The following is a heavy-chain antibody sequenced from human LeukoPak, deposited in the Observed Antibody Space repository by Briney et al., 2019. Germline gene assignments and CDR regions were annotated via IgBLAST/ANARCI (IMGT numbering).Heavy chain of an antibody. D-gene: IGHD2-15*01. V-gene: IGHV1-18*01. Sequence: ASVEVSCKASGYTFTSYGISWVRQAPGQGLEWMGWISAYNGNTNYAQKLQGRVTMTTDTSTSTAYMELRSLRSDDTAVYYCARDLCRGVTSYPGCPDPWAREPWSPSPQ. CDR3: ARDLCRGVTSYPGCPDP. CDR2: ISAYNGNT. CDR1: GYTFTSYG. J-gene: IGHJ5*02.